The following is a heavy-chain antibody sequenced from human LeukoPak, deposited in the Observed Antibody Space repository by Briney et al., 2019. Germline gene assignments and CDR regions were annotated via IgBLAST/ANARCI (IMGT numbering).Heavy chain of an antibody. J-gene: IGHJ3*02. CDR1: GGSFSGYY. D-gene: IGHD4-11*01. CDR2: INHSGST. CDR3: AIEGDYSGAFDI. Sequence: SETLSLTCAVYGGSFSGYYWSWIRQPPGKGLEWMGEINHSGSTNYNPSLKSRVTISVDTSKNQFSLKLSSVTAADTAVYYCAIEGDYSGAFDIWGQGTMVTVSS. V-gene: IGHV4-34*01.